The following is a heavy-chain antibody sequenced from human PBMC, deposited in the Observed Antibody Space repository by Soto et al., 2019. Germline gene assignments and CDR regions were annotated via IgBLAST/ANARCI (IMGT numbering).Heavy chain of an antibody. CDR3: AKVAGTFYYGMDV. J-gene: IGHJ6*02. V-gene: IGHV3-23*01. CDR1: GFSFSGQA. Sequence: GGSLRLSCAASGFSFSGQAMTWVRQAPGKGMEWVSAISGSGASTYYADSVKGRFTISRDNSKNTLYVQMHSLRAEDTAVYYCAKVAGTFYYGMDVWGQGTTVTVSS. D-gene: IGHD1-7*01. CDR2: ISGSGAST.